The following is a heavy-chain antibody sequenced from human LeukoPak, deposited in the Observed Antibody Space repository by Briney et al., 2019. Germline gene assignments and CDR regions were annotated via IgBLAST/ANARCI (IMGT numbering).Heavy chain of an antibody. CDR1: EFTFSSYT. Sequence: GGSLRLSCAASEFTFSSYTMNWVRQAPGKGLEWVSSISSNSNYTYYADSMKGRFTISRDNAKNSLYLQMNSLRAEDTAMYYCARVWNGYRPYMDVWGQGTTVTVSS. V-gene: IGHV3-21*04. CDR2: ISSNSNYT. J-gene: IGHJ6*02. CDR3: ARVWNGYRPYMDV. D-gene: IGHD3-3*01.